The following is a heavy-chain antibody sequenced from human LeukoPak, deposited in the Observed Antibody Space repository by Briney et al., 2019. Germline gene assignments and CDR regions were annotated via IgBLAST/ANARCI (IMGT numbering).Heavy chain of an antibody. D-gene: IGHD1-1*01. V-gene: IGHV1-18*01. CDR2: ISAYNGNT. Sequence: GASVKVSCKASGYTFTSYGISWVRQAPGQGLEWMGWISAYNGNTNYAQKLQGRVTMTTDTSTSTAYMELRSLRSDDTAVYYCARDLETTGTTEATTFFGWGQGTLVTVSS. CDR1: GYTFTSYG. CDR3: ARDLETTGTTEATTFFG. J-gene: IGHJ4*02.